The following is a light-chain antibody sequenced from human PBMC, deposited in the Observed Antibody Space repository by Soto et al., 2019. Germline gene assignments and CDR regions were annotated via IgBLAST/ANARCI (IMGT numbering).Light chain of an antibody. J-gene: IGKJ1*01. CDR3: QQYNNWPRGT. CDR2: GAY. CDR1: HSVTSN. Sequence: EIVITQSPSTLAVSPGERATLSCRASHSVTSNLAWYQHKAGQAPRPIIYGAYTRATGIPARFSGSGSGTEFNLTLSSLKSEDFAVYYCQQYNNWPRGTFGQGTKVDIK. V-gene: IGKV3-15*01.